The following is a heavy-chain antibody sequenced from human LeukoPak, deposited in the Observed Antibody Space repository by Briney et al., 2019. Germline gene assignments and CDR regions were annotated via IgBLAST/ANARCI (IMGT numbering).Heavy chain of an antibody. J-gene: IGHJ4*02. CDR3: VRDLDEDSGGTHFDF. CDR1: GFSFSGYY. Sequence: GGSLRLPCAVSGFSFSGYYMSWVRQAPGKGLEWVSYISNSGSTIYYADSVKGRFTISRDNAKNSLYLQMNSLRAEDTAMYYCVRDLDEDSGGTHFDFWGQGTLVTVSS. V-gene: IGHV3-11*01. D-gene: IGHD3-10*01. CDR2: ISNSGSTI.